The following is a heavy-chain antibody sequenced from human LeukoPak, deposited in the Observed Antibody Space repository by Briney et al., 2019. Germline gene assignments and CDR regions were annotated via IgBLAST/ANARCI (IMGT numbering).Heavy chain of an antibody. D-gene: IGHD4-23*01. J-gene: IGHJ2*01. CDR1: GGSISSGGHY. CDR2: IYYSEFT. CDR3: ARTVVTLDWYFDL. V-gene: IGHV4-31*03. Sequence: PWETLSLTCTVSGGSISSGGHYWSWIRQHPGKGLEWIGSIYYSEFTYYNPSLKSRITISVDSSENQLSLKLTSVTAADTAVYYCARTVVTLDWYFDLWGRGTLVSVSS.